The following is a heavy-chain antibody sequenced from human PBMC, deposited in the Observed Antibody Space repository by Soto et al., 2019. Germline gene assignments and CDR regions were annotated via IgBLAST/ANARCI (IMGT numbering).Heavy chain of an antibody. CDR3: ARASRSDYYSYYMHV. Sequence: GGSLRLSCAASGFTVSSNYMSWVRQAPGKGLEWVSVIYSGGSTYYADSVKGRFTTSRDNSKNTLYLQMNSLRAEDTAVYYCARASRSDYYSYYMHVWGKGTTLTV. J-gene: IGHJ6*03. CDR1: GFTVSSNY. CDR2: IYSGGST. V-gene: IGHV3-66*01.